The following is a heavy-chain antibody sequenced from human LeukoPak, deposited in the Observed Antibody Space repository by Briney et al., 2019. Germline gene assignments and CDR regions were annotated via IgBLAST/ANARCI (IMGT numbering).Heavy chain of an antibody. Sequence: ASVKVSCKVSGYTLTELSMHWVRQAPGKGLEGMGGFNPEDGETIYAQKFQGRVTMTEDTSTDTAYMELSSLRSEDTAVYYCATAPPTSGIHYDFWSGLGLSYYYYMDVWGKGTTVTVSS. CDR2: FNPEDGET. CDR1: GYTLTELS. V-gene: IGHV1-24*01. D-gene: IGHD3-3*01. J-gene: IGHJ6*03. CDR3: ATAPPTSGIHYDFWSGLGLSYYYYMDV.